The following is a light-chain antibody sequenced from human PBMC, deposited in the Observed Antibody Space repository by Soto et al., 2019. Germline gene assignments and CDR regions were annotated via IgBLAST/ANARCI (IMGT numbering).Light chain of an antibody. V-gene: IGKV3-20*01. J-gene: IGKJ1*01. CDR2: GAS. CDR1: QSVSSSY. CDR3: QQYGSSRT. Sequence: EIVLTQSPGTLSVSPGERATLSCRASQSVSSSYLAWYQQKPGQAPRLLIYGASSRATGIPDRFSGSGSGTDFTLTISRLEPEDFAVYYCQQYGSSRTFGQGTKVDTK.